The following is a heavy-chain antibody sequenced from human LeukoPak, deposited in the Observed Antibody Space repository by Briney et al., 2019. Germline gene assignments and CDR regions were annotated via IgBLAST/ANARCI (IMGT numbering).Heavy chain of an antibody. J-gene: IGHJ4*02. CDR1: GGSISSSSYY. CDR2: VNYGGPT. D-gene: IGHD6-13*01. V-gene: IGHV4-39*01. CDR3: ARGRGDSSSWYHFDF. Sequence: SETLSLTCAVSGGSISSSSYYWNWIRQPPGKGLEWIGSVNYGGPTYYNPSLKSRVTISVDTSRDQFSLKLSSVTAADTSVYYCARGRGDSSSWYHFDFWGQGILVTVSS.